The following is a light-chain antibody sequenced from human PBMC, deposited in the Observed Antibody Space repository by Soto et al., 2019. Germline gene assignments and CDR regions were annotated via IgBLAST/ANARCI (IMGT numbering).Light chain of an antibody. J-gene: IGKJ4*01. V-gene: IGKV3-20*01. Sequence: EIVLTQSPDTLSLSPGERATLSCRASQSVRSNSLDWYQQKPGQAPRFLIYDASSRATGIPDRFSGSGSGTDFTLTISRLEPEDFAVYYCQQDGSTPLTFGGGTKVYIK. CDR1: QSVRSNS. CDR3: QQDGSTPLT. CDR2: DAS.